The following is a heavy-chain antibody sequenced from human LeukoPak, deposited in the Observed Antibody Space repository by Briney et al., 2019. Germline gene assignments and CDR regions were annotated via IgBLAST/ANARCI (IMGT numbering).Heavy chain of an antibody. V-gene: IGHV3-9*01. CDR2: LSWSGATK. CDR1: GFTFDDYA. D-gene: IGHD3-10*01. Sequence: GRSLRLSCAASGFTFDDYAMHWVRQAPGKGLEWISGLSWSGATKGYADSVKGRFTITRDNAKNSLYLQMDSLTPEDTALYYCAKGDTNSWFPNFDSWGQGTLVTVFS. CDR3: AKGDTNSWFPNFDS. J-gene: IGHJ4*02.